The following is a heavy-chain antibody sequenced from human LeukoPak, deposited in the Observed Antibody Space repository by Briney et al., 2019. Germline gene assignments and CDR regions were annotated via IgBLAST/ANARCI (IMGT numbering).Heavy chain of an antibody. CDR1: GASISSYY. D-gene: IGHD3-22*01. CDR3: ARGIVALNWFDP. V-gene: IGHV4-59*01. Sequence: SETLSLTCAVSGASISSYYWSWIRQPPGKGLEWIGYIYYSGSTNYNPSLKSRVTISVDTSKNQFSLKLSSVTAADTAVYYCARGIVALNWFDPWGQGALVTVSS. CDR2: IYYSGST. J-gene: IGHJ5*02.